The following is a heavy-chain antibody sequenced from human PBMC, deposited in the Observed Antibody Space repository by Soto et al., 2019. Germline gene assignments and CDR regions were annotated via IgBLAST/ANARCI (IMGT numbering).Heavy chain of an antibody. Sequence: TGGSPSLSCAASGFTFEHYGMVWVRQAPGKGLEWVSTFDNSDGRTYYSDSVKGRFTISRDNSKNTLFLQMNSLRPEDTAVYYCAKVRDTTIDMNFDYWGQGTMV. CDR2: FDNSDGRT. CDR1: GFTFEHYG. J-gene: IGHJ4*02. V-gene: IGHV3-23*01. CDR3: AKVRDTTIDMNFDY. D-gene: IGHD5-18*01.